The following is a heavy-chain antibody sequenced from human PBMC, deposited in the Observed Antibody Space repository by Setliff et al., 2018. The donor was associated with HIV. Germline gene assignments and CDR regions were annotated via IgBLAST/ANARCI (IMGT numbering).Heavy chain of an antibody. CDR1: GYTFTNFY. V-gene: IGHV1-46*01. CDR3: ATRSLRYCGGGRCYHGTGSGFFDY. J-gene: IGHJ4*02. D-gene: IGHD2-15*01. Sequence: ASVKVSCKASGYTFTNFYIHWVRQAPGQGLEWLGMINPSGGSTTYAQKFQGRVTMTRDTFTSTVYMDLSSLRSEDTAVYYCATRSLRYCGGGRCYHGTGSGFFDYWGQGTQVTVSS. CDR2: INPSGGST.